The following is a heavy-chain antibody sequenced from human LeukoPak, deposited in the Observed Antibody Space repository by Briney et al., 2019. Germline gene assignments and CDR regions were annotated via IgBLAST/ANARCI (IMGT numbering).Heavy chain of an antibody. CDR3: ARAADNYDSSGYYLYYYYMDV. V-gene: IGHV1-18*01. CDR1: GYTFTSYG. CDR2: ISAYNGNT. J-gene: IGHJ6*03. D-gene: IGHD3-22*01. Sequence: GASVKVSCKASGYTFTSYGISWVRQAPGQGLEWMGWISAYNGNTNYAQKLQGRVTMTTDTSTSTAYMELRSLRSDDTAVYYCARAADNYDSSGYYLYYYYMDVWGKGTTVTVSS.